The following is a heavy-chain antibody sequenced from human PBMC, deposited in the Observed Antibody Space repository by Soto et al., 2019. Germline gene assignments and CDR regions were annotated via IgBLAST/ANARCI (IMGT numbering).Heavy chain of an antibody. V-gene: IGHV4-59*08. Sequence: SETLSLTCTVSGGSISSYYWSWIRQPPGKGLEWIGYMYYGGRTNYNPSLKSRVTISVDTSKMQVSLRLSTVTAAETAVYFCARGTHLPLNVRSSHGDWFAPWGRGTLVTVSS. CDR1: GGSISSYY. CDR2: MYYGGRT. D-gene: IGHD2-2*01. CDR3: ARGTHLPLNVRSSHGDWFAP. J-gene: IGHJ5*02.